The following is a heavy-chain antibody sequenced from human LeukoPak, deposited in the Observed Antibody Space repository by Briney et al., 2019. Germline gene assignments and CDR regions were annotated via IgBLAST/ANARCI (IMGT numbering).Heavy chain of an antibody. CDR3: ARDRGQRLPYYYGLDV. V-gene: IGHV3-48*03. CDR2: ISSRGGTI. Sequence: PGGSLRLSCAASGSTFGSYEMNWVRQAPGKGLEWVSYISSRGGTIYYADSVKGRFTISRDNAKNSLYLQMNSLRAEDTAVYYCARDRGQRLPYYYGLDVWGKGTTVTVSS. J-gene: IGHJ6*04. CDR1: GSTFGSYE. D-gene: IGHD5-12*01.